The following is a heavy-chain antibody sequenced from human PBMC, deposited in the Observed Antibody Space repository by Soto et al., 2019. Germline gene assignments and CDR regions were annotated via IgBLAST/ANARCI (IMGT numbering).Heavy chain of an antibody. CDR3: ARVDIAVVPAAYGLRYNWFDP. D-gene: IGHD2-2*01. V-gene: IGHV1-18*04. CDR2: ISAYNGNT. CDR1: GYTFTSYG. J-gene: IGHJ5*01. Sequence: ASVKVSCKASGYTFTSYGSSWVRQAPGQGLEWMGWISAYNGNTNYAQKLQGRVTMTTDTSTSTAYMELRSLRSDDTAVYYCARVDIAVVPAAYGLRYNWFDPWGQGTLVTFSS.